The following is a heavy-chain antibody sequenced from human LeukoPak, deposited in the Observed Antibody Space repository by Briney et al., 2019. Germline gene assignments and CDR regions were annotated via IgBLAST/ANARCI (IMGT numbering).Heavy chain of an antibody. Sequence: SETLSLTCAVYGGSFSGYYWSWIRQPPGKGLEWIGEINHSGSTNYNPSLKSRVTISVDTSKNQFSLKLSSVTAADTAVYYCARARRITMVRGVMGRAFDIWGQGTMVTVSS. CDR3: ARARRITMVRGVMGRAFDI. J-gene: IGHJ3*02. V-gene: IGHV4-34*01. CDR1: GGSFSGYY. D-gene: IGHD3-10*01. CDR2: INHSGST.